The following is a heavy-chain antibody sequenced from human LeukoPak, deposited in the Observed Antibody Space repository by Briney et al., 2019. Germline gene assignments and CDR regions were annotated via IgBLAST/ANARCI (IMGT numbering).Heavy chain of an antibody. Sequence: PGGSLRLSCAASGFTFSSYEMNWVRQAPGKGLEWVSYITSSGSTMYYADSVKGRLTISRDNAKNSLYLQMNSLRAEDTAVYYCARDFGTYSGSSPDAFDIWGQGTMVTVSS. CDR2: ITSSGSTM. CDR1: GFTFSSYE. CDR3: ARDFGTYSGSSPDAFDI. D-gene: IGHD1-26*01. V-gene: IGHV3-48*03. J-gene: IGHJ3*02.